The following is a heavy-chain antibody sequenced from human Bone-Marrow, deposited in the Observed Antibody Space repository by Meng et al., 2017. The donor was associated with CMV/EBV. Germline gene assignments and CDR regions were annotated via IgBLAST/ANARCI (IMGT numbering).Heavy chain of an antibody. V-gene: IGHV3-23*03. CDR1: GFTLNSYS. CDR3: AKAKYYYDSPIDY. J-gene: IGHJ4*02. Sequence: GESLKISCAVSGFTLNSYSLSWVRQAPGRGLEWVSVIYSSGASTYYAKSVKGRFTISRDDSKNTVYLQMNSLRAEDTAVYYCAKAKYYYDSPIDYWGQGNLVNVYS. CDR2: IYSSGAST. D-gene: IGHD3-22*01.